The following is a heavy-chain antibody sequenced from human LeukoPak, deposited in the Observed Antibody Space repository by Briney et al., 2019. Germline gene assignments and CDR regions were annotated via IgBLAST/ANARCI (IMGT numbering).Heavy chain of an antibody. CDR3: ARHSSMTTVVDY. J-gene: IGHJ4*02. Sequence: PETLSLICTVSGGSISSSNYYWGWLRQPPGKGLEWIGSIYYSGSTYYNPSLKSRVTISVDTSKRQFSLKQNSVTAADTAVYYCARHSSMTTVVDYWGQATLVTVSS. CDR1: GGSISSSNYY. CDR2: IYYSGST. V-gene: IGHV4-39*01. D-gene: IGHD4-23*01.